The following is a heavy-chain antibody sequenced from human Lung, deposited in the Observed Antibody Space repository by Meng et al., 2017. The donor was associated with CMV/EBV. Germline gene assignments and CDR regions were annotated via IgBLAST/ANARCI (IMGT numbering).Heavy chain of an antibody. V-gene: IGHV3-21*04. CDR1: GSTFSAYA. Sequence: ESXKSSCAASGSTFSAYAMNWVRQTPGKGLEWVSSISTTSTYIYYSDSVKGRFTISRDNAKNSLYLQMSSLGAEDTALYYCTRSWDGMDVWAQGPTVTFSS. CDR3: TRSWDGMDV. J-gene: IGHJ6*02. CDR2: ISTTSTYI. D-gene: IGHD3-16*01.